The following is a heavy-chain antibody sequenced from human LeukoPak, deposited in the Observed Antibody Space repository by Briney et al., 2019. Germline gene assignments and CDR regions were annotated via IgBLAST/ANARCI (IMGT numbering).Heavy chain of an antibody. V-gene: IGHV4-39*07. Sequence: ASETLSLTCTVSGGSISSSSYYWGWIRQPPGKGLEWIGSIYYSGSTYYNPSLKSRVTISVDTSKNQFSLKLSSVTAADTAVYYCAREEVLLWFGGLSDYYYGMDVWGQGTTVTVSS. D-gene: IGHD3-10*01. CDR1: GGSISSSSYY. J-gene: IGHJ6*02. CDR3: AREEVLLWFGGLSDYYYGMDV. CDR2: IYYSGST.